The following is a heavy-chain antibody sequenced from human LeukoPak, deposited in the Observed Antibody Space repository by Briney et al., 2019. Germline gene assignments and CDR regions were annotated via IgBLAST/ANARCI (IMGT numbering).Heavy chain of an antibody. Sequence: SETLSLTCAVYGGSFSGYYWSWIRQAPGKGLEWIGEINHSGSTNYNPSLKSRVTISVDTSKNQFSLKLSSVTAADTAVYYCARVRMVRGVLDYWGQGTLVTVSS. CDR1: GGSFSGYY. CDR2: INHSGST. D-gene: IGHD3-10*01. CDR3: ARVRMVRGVLDY. J-gene: IGHJ4*02. V-gene: IGHV4-34*01.